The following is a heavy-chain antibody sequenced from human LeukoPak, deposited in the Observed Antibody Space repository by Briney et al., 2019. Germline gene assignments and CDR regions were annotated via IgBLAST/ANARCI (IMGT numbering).Heavy chain of an antibody. V-gene: IGHV1-2*02. CDR1: GYTFTSYY. J-gene: IGHJ6*03. D-gene: IGHD3-10*01. Sequence: GASVKVSCKASGYTFTSYYMHWVRQAPGQGLEWMGWFYPNSGGTNYAQKFQGRVTVTRDTSISTAYMELSRLRSDDTAVYYCAREAYDSGSFRTDYYYMDVWGKGTTVTISS. CDR2: FYPNSGGT. CDR3: AREAYDSGSFRTDYYYMDV.